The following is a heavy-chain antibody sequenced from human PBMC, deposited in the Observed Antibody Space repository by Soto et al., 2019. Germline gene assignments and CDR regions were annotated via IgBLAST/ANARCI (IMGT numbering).Heavy chain of an antibody. Sequence: QVQLVQYGAEVKKPRASVKLSCRTSGYTFTHYYIHWVRQAPGQGLEWLAIINPASGSTNYAQDFVGTVTLTMDTSPTTDYMELGGLRADDTANSYCARDLAEVDHRGHGTLVTVSS. CDR3: ARDLAEVDH. V-gene: IGHV1-46*01. CDR2: INPASGST. CDR1: GYTFTHYY. D-gene: IGHD3-3*02. J-gene: IGHJ4*01.